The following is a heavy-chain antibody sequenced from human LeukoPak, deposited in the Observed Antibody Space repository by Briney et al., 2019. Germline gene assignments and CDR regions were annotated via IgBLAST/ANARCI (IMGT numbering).Heavy chain of an antibody. CDR3: ARGDSITTILT. D-gene: IGHD3-22*01. CDR1: GGSISSHY. Sequence: SETLSLTCTVSGGSISSHYWSWIRQPPGKGLEWIGYIYYSGSTYYNPSLKSRVTISVDTSKNQFSLKLSSVTAADTAVYYCARGDSITTILTWGQGTLVTVSS. CDR2: IYYSGST. V-gene: IGHV4-59*06. J-gene: IGHJ5*02.